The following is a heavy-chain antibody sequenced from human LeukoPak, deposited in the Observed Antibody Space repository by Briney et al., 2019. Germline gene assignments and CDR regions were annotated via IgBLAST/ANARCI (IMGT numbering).Heavy chain of an antibody. D-gene: IGHD1-26*01. V-gene: IGHV4-59*12. Sequence: SETLSLTCTVSGGSISSYYWSWIRQPPGKGLEWIGYIYYSGSTNYNPSLKSRVTISVDTSKNQFSLKLSSVTAADTAVYYCARRGRRAIRSGRLYYFDYWGQGTLVTVSS. CDR3: ARRGRRAIRSGRLYYFDY. CDR1: GGSISSYY. CDR2: IYYSGST. J-gene: IGHJ4*02.